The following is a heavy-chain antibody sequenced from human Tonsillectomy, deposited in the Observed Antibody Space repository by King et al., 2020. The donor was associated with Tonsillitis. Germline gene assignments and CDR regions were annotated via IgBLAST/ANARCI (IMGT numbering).Heavy chain of an antibody. CDR2: IKQDGSEK. CDR1: GFTFIGYW. D-gene: IGHD6-19*01. CDR3: ARWLVGMDYGMDV. J-gene: IGHJ6*02. Sequence: VQLVESGGGLVQPGGSLRLSCGASGFTFIGYWMSWVRQAPGKGLEWVANIKQDGSEKYYVDSVKGRFTISRDNAKNSLYLQMNSLKAEDMAVYYCARWLVGMDYGMDVWGQGTTVTVSS. V-gene: IGHV3-7*01.